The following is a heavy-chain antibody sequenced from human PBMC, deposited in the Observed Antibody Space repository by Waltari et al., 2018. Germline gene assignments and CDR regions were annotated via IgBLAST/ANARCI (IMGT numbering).Heavy chain of an antibody. J-gene: IGHJ4*02. Sequence: QVQLVQSGAEVKKPGAAVTVSCKASEDTFNGYYIQWVRQAPGQGLEWMGWINPNSGDKNYGAKFRGRVTMTRDTSIHTAYMELSRLRSDDMAIYFCARAIGWEQIDYWGQGTLVTVSS. CDR3: ARAIGWEQIDY. V-gene: IGHV1-2*02. D-gene: IGHD1-26*01. CDR2: INPNSGDK. CDR1: EDTFNGYY.